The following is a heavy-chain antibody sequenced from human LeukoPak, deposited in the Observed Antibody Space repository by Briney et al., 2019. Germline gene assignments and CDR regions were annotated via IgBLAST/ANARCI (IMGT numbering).Heavy chain of an antibody. V-gene: IGHV4-34*01. J-gene: IGHJ5*02. CDR1: GGSISSYY. Sequence: SQTLSLTCTVSGGSISSYYWSWIRQPPGKGLEWIGEINHSGSTNYNPSLKSRVTISVDTSKNQFSLKLSSVTAADTAVYYCARAAGSGYNWFDPWGQGTLVTVSS. CDR2: INHSGST. CDR3: ARAAGSGYNWFDP. D-gene: IGHD6-19*01.